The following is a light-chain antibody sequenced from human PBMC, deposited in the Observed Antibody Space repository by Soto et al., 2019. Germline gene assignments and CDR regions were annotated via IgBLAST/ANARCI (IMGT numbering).Light chain of an antibody. CDR2: DVS. CDR3: SSYTTSNTWV. V-gene: IGLV2-14*03. Sequence: QSALTQPASVSGSPGQSITISCAGTSSDVGVYTVVFWYQHHPGKAPKLVIHDVSNRPSGVSNRFSASKSGNTASLTISGLQAEDEADYYCSSYTTSNTWVFGGGTKLTVL. CDR1: SSDVGVYTV. J-gene: IGLJ3*02.